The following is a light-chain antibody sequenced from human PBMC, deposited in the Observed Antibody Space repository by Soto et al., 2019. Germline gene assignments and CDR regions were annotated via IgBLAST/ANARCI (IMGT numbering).Light chain of an antibody. Sequence: QSALTQPASVSGSPGQSITISCTGTSSDVGGYNSVSWYQQHPGKAPKIILYDVTDRPSGVSDRFSGSKSGNTASLTISGLQAADEADYCCSSFTSSMTNVFGSGTKLTVL. CDR3: SSFTSSMTNV. J-gene: IGLJ1*01. V-gene: IGLV2-14*01. CDR1: SSDVGGYNS. CDR2: DVT.